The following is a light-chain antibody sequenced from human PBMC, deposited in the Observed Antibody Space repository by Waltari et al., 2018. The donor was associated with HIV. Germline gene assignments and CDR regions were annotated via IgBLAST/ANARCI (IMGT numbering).Light chain of an antibody. CDR2: GDR. Sequence: SYVLTQPPSVSVAPNQTATVACIGEKIGLRDVHWYRERSGQAPEVVMHGDRDRAAGIPGRIIRSNYGDMASLTIASDEAGDEADYYCQVWGATDDWVFGGGTKLTVL. CDR1: KIGLRD. CDR3: QVWGATDDWV. J-gene: IGLJ3*02. V-gene: IGLV3-21*02.